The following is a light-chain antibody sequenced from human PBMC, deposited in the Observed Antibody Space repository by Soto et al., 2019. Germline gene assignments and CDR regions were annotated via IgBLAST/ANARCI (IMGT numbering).Light chain of an antibody. Sequence: EIVLTQSPATLSLSPGERATLSCRASQSISSSLIWYQQKPGQAPRVLIYDASNRATVIPARFSGGGSETDFTLIINTVEPEDFLVYYCQKRYNWPPTFGQGTKVEVK. J-gene: IGKJ1*01. CDR3: QKRYNWPPT. CDR2: DAS. V-gene: IGKV3-11*01. CDR1: QSISSS.